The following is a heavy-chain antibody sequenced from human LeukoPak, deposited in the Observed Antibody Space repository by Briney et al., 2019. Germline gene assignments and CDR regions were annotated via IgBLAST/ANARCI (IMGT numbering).Heavy chain of an antibody. CDR3: AKMDVG. J-gene: IGHJ4*02. V-gene: IGHV3-74*01. Sequence: PGGSLRLSCVASGFTFTSSWMHWVRQAPGKGLVWVSRINGDGSSTSYADSVKGRFTISRDNAKNTVYLQMNSLRAEDTAVYYCAKMDVGWGQGTLVTVSS. D-gene: IGHD5-24*01. CDR1: GFTFTSSW. CDR2: INGDGSST.